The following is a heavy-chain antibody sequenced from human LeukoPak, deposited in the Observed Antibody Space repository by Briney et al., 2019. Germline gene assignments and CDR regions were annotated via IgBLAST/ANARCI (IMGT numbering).Heavy chain of an antibody. J-gene: IGHJ5*02. D-gene: IGHD3-10*01. CDR3: ARVGAMYYYGSEPHWFDP. CDR1: GGSISSYY. Sequence: SETLSLTCTVSGGSISSYYWSWIRQPPGKGLEWVGYIYYSGSTNYNPFLKSRVTISVDTSKNQFPLKLSSVTAADTAVYYCARVGAMYYYGSEPHWFDPWGQGTLVTVSS. V-gene: IGHV4-59*01. CDR2: IYYSGST.